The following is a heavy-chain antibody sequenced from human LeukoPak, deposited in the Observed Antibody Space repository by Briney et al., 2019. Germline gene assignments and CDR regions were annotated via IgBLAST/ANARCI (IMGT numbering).Heavy chain of an antibody. D-gene: IGHD2-15*01. CDR3: ARGPVVVAATFFDY. V-gene: IGHV1-8*01. Sequence: GASVKVSCKASGYTFTSYDINWVRQATGQGLEWMGWMNPNSGNTGYAQKFQGRVTMTRNTSTSTAYMELSSLRSEDTAVYYCARGPVVVAATFFDYWGQGTLVTVSS. J-gene: IGHJ4*02. CDR2: MNPNSGNT. CDR1: GYTFTSYD.